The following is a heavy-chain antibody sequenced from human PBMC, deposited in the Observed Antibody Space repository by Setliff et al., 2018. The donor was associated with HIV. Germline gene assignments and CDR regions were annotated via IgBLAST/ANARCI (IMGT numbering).Heavy chain of an antibody. J-gene: IGHJ4*02. Sequence: GGSLRLSCAASGFTFRNYKFNWVRQAPGRGLEWVSSISIGSGGAIDYADSVKGRFTISRDNSKSAVYLQMNSLRPEDTALYYCARDSEPGTRVAGTTGLDYWGQGSLVTVSS. D-gene: IGHD6-19*01. CDR3: ARDSEPGTRVAGTTGLDY. V-gene: IGHV3-21*06. CDR2: ISIGSGGAI. CDR1: GFTFRNYK.